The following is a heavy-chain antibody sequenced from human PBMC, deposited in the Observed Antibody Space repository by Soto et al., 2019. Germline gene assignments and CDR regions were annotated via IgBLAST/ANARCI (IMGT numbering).Heavy chain of an antibody. CDR2: ISYDGSNK. CDR3: AKIQYWAFDY. V-gene: IGHV3-30*18. D-gene: IGHD2-8*02. J-gene: IGHJ4*02. CDR1: GFTFSSYG. Sequence: GGSLRLSCAASGFTFSSYGMHWVRQAPGKGLEWVAVISYDGSNKYYADSVKGRFTISRDNSKNTLYLQMNSLRAEDTAVYYCAKIQYWAFDYWGQGTLVTVSS.